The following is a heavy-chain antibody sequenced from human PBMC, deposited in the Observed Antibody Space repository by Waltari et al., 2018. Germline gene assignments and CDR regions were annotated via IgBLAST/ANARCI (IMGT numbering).Heavy chain of an antibody. CDR1: GFTFSSYA. CDR3: AKEGYSNSWYSWFSLDY. Sequence: EVQLLESGGGLVQPGGSLRLSCAASGFTFSSYAMSWVRQAPGKGLEWVSAISDSGGSTYYADSVNGRITISRDNSKNTLYVQMNSLRAEDTAVYYCAKEGYSNSWYSWFSLDYWGQGTLVTVSS. CDR2: ISDSGGST. V-gene: IGHV3-23*01. D-gene: IGHD6-13*01. J-gene: IGHJ4*02.